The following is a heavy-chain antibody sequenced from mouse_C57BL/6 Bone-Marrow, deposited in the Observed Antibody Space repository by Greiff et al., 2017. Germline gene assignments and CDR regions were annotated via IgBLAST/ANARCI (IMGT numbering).Heavy chain of an antibody. CDR2: IRSKSNNYAT. CDR1: GFSFNTYA. D-gene: IGHD1-1*01. Sequence: DVMLVESGGGLVQPKGSLKLSCAASGFSFNTYAMNWVRQAPGKGLEWVARIRSKSNNYATYYADSVKDRFTISRDDSESMLYLQMNNLKTEDTAMYYCVRGYYGSSYVEGFAYWGQGTLVTVSA. CDR3: VRGYYGSSYVEGFAY. V-gene: IGHV10-1*01. J-gene: IGHJ3*01.